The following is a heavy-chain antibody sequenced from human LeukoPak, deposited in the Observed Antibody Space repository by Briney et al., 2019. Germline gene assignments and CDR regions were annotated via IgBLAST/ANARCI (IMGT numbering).Heavy chain of an antibody. CDR3: AEGAYSTSYDHFDY. J-gene: IGHJ4*02. D-gene: IGHD6-6*01. CDR2: ISWNSGSI. Sequence: GGSLRLSCAASGFTFDDYAMHWVRQAPGRGLEWVSGISWNSGSIGYADSVQGRFIISRDNAKKSLYLQMNSLRAEDMALYYCAEGAYSTSYDHFDYWGQGTLVTVSS. V-gene: IGHV3-9*03. CDR1: GFTFDDYA.